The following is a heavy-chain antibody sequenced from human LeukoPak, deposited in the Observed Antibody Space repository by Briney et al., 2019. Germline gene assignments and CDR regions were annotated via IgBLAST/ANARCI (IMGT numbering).Heavy chain of an antibody. Sequence: NPSETLSLTCAVYGGSFSGYYWSWIRQPAGKGLKWIGRIYTSGSTNYNPSLKSRVTMSVDTSKNQFSLKLSSVTAADTAVYYCARVGSSGQFDYWGQGTLVTVSS. CDR2: IYTSGST. V-gene: IGHV4-59*10. J-gene: IGHJ4*02. D-gene: IGHD3-22*01. CDR3: ARVGSSGQFDY. CDR1: GGSFSGYY.